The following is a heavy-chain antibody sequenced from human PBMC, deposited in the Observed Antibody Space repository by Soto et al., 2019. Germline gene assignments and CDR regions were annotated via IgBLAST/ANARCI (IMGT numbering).Heavy chain of an antibody. CDR3: ARVYGSGTYPIDY. CDR2: IWSGGSDK. CDR1: GFTFSSYD. Sequence: GGSLRLSCAASGFTFSSYDMSWVRQAPGKGLEWVTVIWSGGSDKYYADSVKGRFTISRDNSKNTLYLQMNSLRAEDTAVYYCARVYGSGTYPIDYWGQGTLVTVSS. V-gene: IGHV3-33*08. D-gene: IGHD3-10*01. J-gene: IGHJ4*02.